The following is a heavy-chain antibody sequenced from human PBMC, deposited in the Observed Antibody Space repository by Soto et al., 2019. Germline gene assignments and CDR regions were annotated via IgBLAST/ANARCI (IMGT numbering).Heavy chain of an antibody. J-gene: IGHJ4*02. CDR2: ISGSGGST. Sequence: PGGSLRLSCAASGFTFSSYAMSWVRQAPGKGLEWVSAISGSGGSTYYADSVKGRFTISRDNSKNTLYLQMNSRRAEDTAVYYCAKDRIRGSFFDYWGQGXLVTVSS. CDR3: AKDRIRGSFFDY. CDR1: GFTFSSYA. D-gene: IGHD3-3*02. V-gene: IGHV3-23*01.